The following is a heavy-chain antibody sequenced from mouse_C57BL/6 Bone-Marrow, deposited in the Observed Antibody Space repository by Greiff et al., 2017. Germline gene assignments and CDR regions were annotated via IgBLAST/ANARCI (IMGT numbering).Heavy chain of an antibody. Sequence: VQLQQSGAELARPGASVKLSCKASGYTFTSYGISWVKQRTGQGLEWIGEIYPRSGNTYYNEKFKGKATLTADKSSSTADMELRSLTSEDSAVYFCARGDWDGYFDYWGQGTTLTVSS. CDR2: IYPRSGNT. J-gene: IGHJ2*01. CDR3: ARGDWDGYFDY. D-gene: IGHD4-1*01. V-gene: IGHV1-81*01. CDR1: GYTFTSYG.